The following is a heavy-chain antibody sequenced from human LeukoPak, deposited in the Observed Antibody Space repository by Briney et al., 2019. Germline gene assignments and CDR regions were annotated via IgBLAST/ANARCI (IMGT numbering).Heavy chain of an antibody. CDR3: ARQSFIAGDNWNYVLNGDDALDI. Sequence: GASMKDSCKASCYTFSSYGITWVGQAPARRLEWMGWITAHDDYTNFAQNFQARVTITTDTSTNTAYMELRRLRSADTAVYYCARQSFIAGDNWNYVLNGDDALDIWGQGTMVTVSS. J-gene: IGHJ3*02. V-gene: IGHV1-18*01. CDR1: CYTFSSYG. D-gene: IGHD1-7*01. CDR2: ITAHDDYT.